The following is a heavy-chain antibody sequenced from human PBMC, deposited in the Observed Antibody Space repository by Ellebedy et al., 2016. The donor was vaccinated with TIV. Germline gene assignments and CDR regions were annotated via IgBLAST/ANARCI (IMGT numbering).Heavy chain of an antibody. CDR1: GGSISSSTYY. CDR2: IYHSGHT. V-gene: IGHV4-30-4*08. CDR3: ARDEDVGAPDF. D-gene: IGHD1-26*01. J-gene: IGHJ4*02. Sequence: MPSETLSLTCTVSGGSISSSTYYWGWIRQSPGKGLEWIGCIYHSGHTKYNPSLKSRLSISIDTSKNQFSLRLNSVTAADTAMYFCARDEDVGAPDFWGQGTLVTVSS.